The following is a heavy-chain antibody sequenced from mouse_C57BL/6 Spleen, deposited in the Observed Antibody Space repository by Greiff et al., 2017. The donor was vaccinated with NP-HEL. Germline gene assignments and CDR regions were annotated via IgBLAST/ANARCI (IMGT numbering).Heavy chain of an antibody. J-gene: IGHJ4*01. CDR1: GYTFTDYE. Sequence: SGAELVRPGASVTLSCKASGYTFTDYEMHWVKQTPVHGLEWIGAIDPETGGTAYNQKFKGKAILTADKSSSTAYMELRSLTSEDSAVYYCTRGAAQATGAMDYWGQGTSVPVSS. D-gene: IGHD3-2*02. CDR3: TRGAAQATGAMDY. CDR2: IDPETGGT. V-gene: IGHV1-15*01.